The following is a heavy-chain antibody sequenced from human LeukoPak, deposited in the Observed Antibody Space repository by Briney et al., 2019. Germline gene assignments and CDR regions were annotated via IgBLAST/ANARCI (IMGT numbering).Heavy chain of an antibody. V-gene: IGHV4-34*01. CDR1: GGSFSGYY. D-gene: IGHD2-2*01. J-gene: IGHJ4*02. Sequence: SETLSLTCAVYGGSFSGYYWSWIRQPPGKGLEWIGEINHSGSTNYNPSLKSRVTISGDTSKNQFSLKLNSVTAADTAVYYCARVNIAVVPSTNFDYWGQGTLVTVSS. CDR2: INHSGST. CDR3: ARVNIAVVPSTNFDY.